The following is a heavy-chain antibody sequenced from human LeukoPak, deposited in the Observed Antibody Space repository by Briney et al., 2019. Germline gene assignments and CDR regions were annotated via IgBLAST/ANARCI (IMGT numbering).Heavy chain of an antibody. CDR2: ISSSSSTI. V-gene: IGHV3-48*02. J-gene: IGHJ4*02. D-gene: IGHD3-10*01. CDR1: GFTFSSYS. CDR3: ARESYGSGSYFYYFDY. Sequence: PGRSLRLSCAASGFTFSSYSMNWVRQAPGKGLEWVSYISSSSSTIYYADSVKGRFTISRDNAKNSLYLQMNSLRDEDTAVHYCARESYGSGSYFYYFDYWGQGTLVTVSS.